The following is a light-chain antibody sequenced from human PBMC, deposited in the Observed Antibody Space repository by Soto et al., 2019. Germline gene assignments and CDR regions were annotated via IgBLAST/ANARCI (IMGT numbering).Light chain of an antibody. Sequence: QSVLTQPPSASGAPGQRVTISCTGSSSNIGAGYDVHWYQQLPGTAPKLLIYGNSNRPSGVPDRFSGSKSGTSASLAITGLQAEDEADDSCQSYDSSLSGYVFGTGTKVTVL. CDR2: GNS. CDR3: QSYDSSLSGYV. CDR1: SSNIGAGYD. V-gene: IGLV1-40*01. J-gene: IGLJ1*01.